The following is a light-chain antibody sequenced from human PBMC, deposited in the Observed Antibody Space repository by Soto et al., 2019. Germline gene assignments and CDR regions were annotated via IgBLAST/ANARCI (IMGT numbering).Light chain of an antibody. CDR2: RAS. V-gene: IGKV3-15*01. CDR3: QQHTTWPPIT. J-gene: IGKJ5*01. Sequence: IVMTQSPATLSVSPGERATLSCRASQSVSSNLAWYQQKPGQAPRLLIYRASTRATGIPARFSGSGSGTEFTLTMSSLQSEDFAVYYCQQHTTWPPITFGQGTRLDIK. CDR1: QSVSSN.